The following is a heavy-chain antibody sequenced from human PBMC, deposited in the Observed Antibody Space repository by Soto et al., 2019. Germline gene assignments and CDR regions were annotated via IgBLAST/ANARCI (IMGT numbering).Heavy chain of an antibody. Sequence: EVQLVESGGGLVQPGGSLRLSCAASGFTFSSYSMNWVRQAPGKGLEWVSYISSSSSTIYYADSVKGRFTISRDNAKNSLYQQMNSLRAEDTAVYYCARDVDYDFWSGYYRGYYYYMDVWGKGTTVTVSS. D-gene: IGHD3-3*01. J-gene: IGHJ6*03. CDR2: ISSSSSTI. CDR3: ARDVDYDFWSGYYRGYYYYMDV. CDR1: GFTFSSYS. V-gene: IGHV3-48*01.